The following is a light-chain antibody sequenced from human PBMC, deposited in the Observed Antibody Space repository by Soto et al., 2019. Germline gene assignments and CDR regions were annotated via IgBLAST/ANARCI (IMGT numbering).Light chain of an antibody. CDR1: QSISRN. J-gene: IGKJ5*01. V-gene: IGKV1-39*01. CDR3: QQYGSSPIT. Sequence: DIQMTQSPSSLSASVGDRVTITCRASQSISRNLNWYQHKPGKAPKLLIYAASSFAKWGPIKVQWRWSGTDFTLTISRLEPEDFAVYYCQQYGSSPITFGQGTRLEIK. CDR2: AAS.